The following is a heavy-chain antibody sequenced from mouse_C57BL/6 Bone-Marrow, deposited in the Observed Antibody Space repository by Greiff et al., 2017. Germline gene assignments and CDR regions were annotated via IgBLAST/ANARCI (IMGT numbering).Heavy chain of an antibody. CDR1: GYTFTSYW. CDR3: ARESHDYSNPYAMDY. J-gene: IGHJ4*01. D-gene: IGHD2-5*01. Sequence: QVQLQQPGAELVMPGASVKLSCKASGYTFTSYWMHWVKQRPGQGLEWIGEIDPSDSYTNYNQKFKGKSTLTVDKSSSTAYMQLSSLTSEDSAVYYCARESHDYSNPYAMDYWGQGTSVTVSS. V-gene: IGHV1-69*01. CDR2: IDPSDSYT.